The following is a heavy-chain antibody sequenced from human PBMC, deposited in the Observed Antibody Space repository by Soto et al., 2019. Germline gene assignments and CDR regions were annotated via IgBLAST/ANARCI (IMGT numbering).Heavy chain of an antibody. CDR1: GYTFTSYG. D-gene: IGHD3-3*01. Sequence: ASVKVSCKASGYTFTSYGISWVRQAPGQGLEWMGWISAYNGNTNYAQKLQGRVTMTTDTSTSTAYMELRSLRSDDTAVYYCARAQPYVLRFLEWSPGALDVWGQGTTVTVSS. J-gene: IGHJ6*02. V-gene: IGHV1-18*04. CDR3: ARAQPYVLRFLEWSPGALDV. CDR2: ISAYNGNT.